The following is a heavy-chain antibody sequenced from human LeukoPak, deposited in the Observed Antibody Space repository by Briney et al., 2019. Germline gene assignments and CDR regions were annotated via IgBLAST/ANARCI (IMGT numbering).Heavy chain of an antibody. CDR2: IYHSGST. CDR1: GYSISSGHY. Sequence: SETLSLTCAVSGYSISSGHYWGWIRQPPGKGLEWIGSIYHSGSTYYNPSLKSRVTISVDTSKNQFSLKLSSVTAADTAVYYCATLSIVGATDFDYWGQGTLVTVSS. V-gene: IGHV4-38-2*01. J-gene: IGHJ4*02. D-gene: IGHD1-26*01. CDR3: ATLSIVGATDFDY.